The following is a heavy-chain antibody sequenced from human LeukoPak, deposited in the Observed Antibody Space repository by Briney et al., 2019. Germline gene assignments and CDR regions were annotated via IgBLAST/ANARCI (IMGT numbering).Heavy chain of an antibody. D-gene: IGHD3-16*02. CDR3: ARYSLYDYVWGSHRQTFAFDY. Sequence: SETLSLXCTVSDGSISSYYWSWVRQPPGKGLEWIGYIYYSGSTNYNPSLRSRVTISVDTSKNQFSLKLSSVTAADTAVYYCARYSLYDYVWGSHRQTFAFDYWGQGSLVTVSS. CDR2: IYYSGST. J-gene: IGHJ4*02. V-gene: IGHV4-59*01. CDR1: DGSISSYY.